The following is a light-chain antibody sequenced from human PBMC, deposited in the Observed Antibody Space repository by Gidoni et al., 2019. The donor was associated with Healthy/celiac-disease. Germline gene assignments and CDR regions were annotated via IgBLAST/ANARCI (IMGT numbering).Light chain of an antibody. J-gene: IGLJ3*02. Sequence: SSDLTQDPAVSVALGQTVRITCQGDSLRSYYASWYQQKPGQAPVLVTYGKNNRPSGIPDRFSGSSSGNTASLTITGAQAEDEADYYCNSRDSSGNHWVFGGGTKLTVL. CDR1: SLRSYY. CDR3: NSRDSSGNHWV. V-gene: IGLV3-19*01. CDR2: GKN.